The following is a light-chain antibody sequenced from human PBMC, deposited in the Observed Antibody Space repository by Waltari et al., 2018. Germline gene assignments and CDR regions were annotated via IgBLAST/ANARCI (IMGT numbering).Light chain of an antibody. CDR1: QSITNY. J-gene: IGKJ4*01. CDR2: DAS. V-gene: IGKV3-11*01. Sequence: EIVLTQSPATLSLSPGERATLSCRASQSITNYVAWYQQKRGQAPRPLISDASNRATGIPARFSGSGSGTDFTLTISGLEPEDFAVYYCQQRSNWPLLTFGGGTKVEIK. CDR3: QQRSNWPLLT.